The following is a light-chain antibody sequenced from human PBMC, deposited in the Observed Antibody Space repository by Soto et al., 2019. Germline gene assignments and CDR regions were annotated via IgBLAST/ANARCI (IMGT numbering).Light chain of an antibody. J-gene: IGKJ4*01. V-gene: IGKV1-12*01. CDR1: QGIVSW. CDR2: AAS. Sequence: DSQMTQSPSFVSAAVGDRVTITCRASQGIVSWLAWYQHKPGRAPKLLIHAASSLESGVPSRFSGSGSGTDFTLPISSLQPEDFATYYCQQTSSFPLTFGGGTKVEIK. CDR3: QQTSSFPLT.